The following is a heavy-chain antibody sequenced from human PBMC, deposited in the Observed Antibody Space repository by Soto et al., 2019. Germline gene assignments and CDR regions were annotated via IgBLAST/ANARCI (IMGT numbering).Heavy chain of an antibody. CDR2: ISAYNGNT. V-gene: IGHV1-18*01. Sequence: EASVKVSCKASGYTFTSYGISWARQAPGQGLEWMGWISAYNGNTNYAQKLQGRVTMTTDTSTRTVYLDLRSLKSDDTAVYYCARGGYYDNTWGKLSHYGLDVWGQGTSVTVSS. CDR3: ARGGYYDNTWGKLSHYGLDV. CDR1: GYTFTSYG. J-gene: IGHJ6*02. D-gene: IGHD3-16*01.